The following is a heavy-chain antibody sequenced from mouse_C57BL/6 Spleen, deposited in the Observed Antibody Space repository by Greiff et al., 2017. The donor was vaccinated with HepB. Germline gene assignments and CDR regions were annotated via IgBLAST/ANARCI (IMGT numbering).Heavy chain of an antibody. J-gene: IGHJ2*01. Sequence: QVQLQQSGAELARPGASVKLSCKASGYTFTSYGISWVKQRTGQGLEWIGEIYPRSGNTYYNEKFKGKATLTADKSSSTAYMELRSLTSEDSAVYLCAKSKTAQATFYFDYWGQGTTLTVSS. CDR3: AKSKTAQATFYFDY. CDR1: GYTFTSYG. CDR2: IYPRSGNT. V-gene: IGHV1-81*01. D-gene: IGHD3-2*02.